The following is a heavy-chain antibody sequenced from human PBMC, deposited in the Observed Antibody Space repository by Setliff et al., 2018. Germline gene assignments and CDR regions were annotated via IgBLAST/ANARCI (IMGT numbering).Heavy chain of an antibody. CDR2: INPSGGST. J-gene: IGHJ6*02. D-gene: IGHD5-12*01. Sequence: ASVKVSCKASGYTFTSYYMHWVRQAPGQGLEWMGIINPSGGSTSYAQKFQGRVTMTRDTSTSTVYMELSSLRSEDTAVYYCARDPASSGYDTYYYYYYGMDVWGQGTTVTVSS. V-gene: IGHV1-46*01. CDR1: GYTFTSYY. CDR3: ARDPASSGYDTYYYYYYGMDV.